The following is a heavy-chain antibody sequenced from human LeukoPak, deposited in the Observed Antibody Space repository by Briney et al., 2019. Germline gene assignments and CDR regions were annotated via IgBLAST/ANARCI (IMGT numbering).Heavy chain of an antibody. CDR1: GFTFSSYW. V-gene: IGHV3-7*04. Sequence: GGSLRLSCAASGFTFSSYWMSWVRQAPGKGLEWVANIKQDGSEKYYVDSVKGRFTISRDNAKNSLYLQMNSLRAEDTAVYYCARATTVTTSPSGYFDYWGQGTLVTDSS. CDR3: ARATTVTTSPSGYFDY. CDR2: IKQDGSEK. D-gene: IGHD4-17*01. J-gene: IGHJ4*02.